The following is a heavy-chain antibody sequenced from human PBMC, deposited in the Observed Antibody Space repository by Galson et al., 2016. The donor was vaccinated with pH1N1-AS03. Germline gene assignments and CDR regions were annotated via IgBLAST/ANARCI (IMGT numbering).Heavy chain of an antibody. D-gene: IGHD2-21*01. CDR2: IWYDGSYK. V-gene: IGHV3-33*01. Sequence: SLRLSCAASGFTFSNYGMHWVRQAPGKGLEWVAVIWYDGSYKNYADSVKGRFTISRDNSKNSMFLQMYSLRVEDTAVYYCVRVAYVDEGFDSWGQGTLVTVSS. CDR1: GFTFSNYG. CDR3: VRVAYVDEGFDS. J-gene: IGHJ4*02.